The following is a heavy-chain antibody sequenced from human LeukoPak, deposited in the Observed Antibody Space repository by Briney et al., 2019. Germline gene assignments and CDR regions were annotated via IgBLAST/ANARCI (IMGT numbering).Heavy chain of an antibody. Sequence: GGSLRLSCAASGFTFSSYAMSWVRQAPGKGLEWLSVIYSAGDTYYADSVKGRFTISKDNSNNMVYLQVSSLRGEDTALYYCASYYCSSGTCYFDYWGQGTLVTVSS. CDR2: IYSAGDT. D-gene: IGHD2-15*01. CDR3: ASYYCSSGTCYFDY. V-gene: IGHV3-23*03. CDR1: GFTFSSYA. J-gene: IGHJ4*02.